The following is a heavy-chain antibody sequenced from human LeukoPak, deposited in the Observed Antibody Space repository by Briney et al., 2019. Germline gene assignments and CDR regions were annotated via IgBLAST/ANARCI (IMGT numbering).Heavy chain of an antibody. CDR2: ISANNGNT. V-gene: IGHV1-18*01. Sequence: ASVKVSCKAFGYNFGIFGISWVRQAPGQGLEWMGWISANNGNTKYAQSLQSRGTMTTATSTSTAYMELRSLRSDDTAVYYCARVGVVVPSAWFDPWGQGTLVTVSS. D-gene: IGHD2-2*01. CDR3: ARVGVVVPSAWFDP. CDR1: GYNFGIFG. J-gene: IGHJ5*02.